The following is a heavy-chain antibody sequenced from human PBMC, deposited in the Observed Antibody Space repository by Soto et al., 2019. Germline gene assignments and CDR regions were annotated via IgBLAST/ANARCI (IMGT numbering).Heavy chain of an antibody. CDR2: DSGGST. V-gene: IGHV3-23*01. CDR3: ARRDYYFLDV. CDR1: GFTFSSYD. Sequence: GGSLRLSCAASGFTFSSYDMNWVRQAPGKGLEWVSGDSGGSTYYADSGEGRFTISRDNSKNTLYLQMNSQRGEDTALYYCARRDYYFLDVWGKGTTVTVSS. J-gene: IGHJ6*03.